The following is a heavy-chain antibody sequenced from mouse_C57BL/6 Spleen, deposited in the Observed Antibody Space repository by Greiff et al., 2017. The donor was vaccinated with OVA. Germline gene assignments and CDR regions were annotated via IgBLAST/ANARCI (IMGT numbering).Heavy chain of an antibody. CDR1: GYTFTSYW. Sequence: QVQLQQPGAELVMPGASVKLSCKASGYTFTSYWMHWVKQRPGQGLEWIGEIDPSDSYTNYNQKFKGKSTLTVDKSSSTAYMQLSSLTSEDSAVYYCARVTTDPYWYFDVWGTGTTVTVSS. D-gene: IGHD1-1*01. V-gene: IGHV1-69*01. CDR3: ARVTTDPYWYFDV. J-gene: IGHJ1*03. CDR2: IDPSDSYT.